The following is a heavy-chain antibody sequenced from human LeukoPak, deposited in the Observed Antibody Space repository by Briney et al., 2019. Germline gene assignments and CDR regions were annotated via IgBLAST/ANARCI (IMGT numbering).Heavy chain of an antibody. J-gene: IGHJ4*02. D-gene: IGHD3-3*01. Sequence: GGSLRLSCTVSGFTFSNYAMNWVRQAPGKGLEWVSGLSGSGVRTDYADSVKGRFTISRDNSKNTLYLQMNSLRAEDTAVYYCARGFTIFGVVSDYWGQGTLVTVSS. CDR3: ARGFTIFGVVSDY. CDR2: LSGSGVRT. CDR1: GFTFSNYA. V-gene: IGHV3-23*01.